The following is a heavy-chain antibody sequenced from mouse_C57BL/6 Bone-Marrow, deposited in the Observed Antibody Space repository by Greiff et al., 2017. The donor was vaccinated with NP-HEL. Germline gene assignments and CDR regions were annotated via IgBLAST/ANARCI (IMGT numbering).Heavy chain of an antibody. CDR2: IDPSDSYT. CDR3: ARWDY. V-gene: IGHV1-59*01. Sequence: VQLQQPGAELVRPGTSVKLSCKASGYTFTSYWLHWVKQRPGQGLEWIGVIDPSDSYTNYNQKFKGKATLTVDTSSSTAYMQLSSLTSEDSAVYDCARWDYWGQGTTLTVSS. J-gene: IGHJ2*01. CDR1: GYTFTSYW.